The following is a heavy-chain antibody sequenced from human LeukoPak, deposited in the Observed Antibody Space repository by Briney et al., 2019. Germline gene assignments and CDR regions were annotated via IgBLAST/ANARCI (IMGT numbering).Heavy chain of an antibody. CDR2: ISSSGTPI. CDR1: GFTFSDYY. CDR3: AREVQLLVGKGLHYGFDV. J-gene: IGHJ6*02. V-gene: IGHV3-11*01. D-gene: IGHD6-19*01. Sequence: GGSLRLSCAASGFTFSDYYMSWIRQAPGKGLEWVSYISSSGTPIYYEDSVKGRFTISRDNANNSLYLQMNSLRAEDTAVYYCAREVQLLVGKGLHYGFDVWGQGTTVTVSS.